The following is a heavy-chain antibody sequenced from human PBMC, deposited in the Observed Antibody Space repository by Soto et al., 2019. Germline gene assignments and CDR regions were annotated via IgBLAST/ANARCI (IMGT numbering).Heavy chain of an antibody. CDR1: GGSFSGYY. CDR3: ARGQLGLTRPHCSGGSCAAFDI. D-gene: IGHD2-15*01. Sequence: SETLSLTCAVYGGSFSGYYWSWIRQPPGKGLEWIGEINHSGSTNYNPSLKSRVTISVDTSKNQFSLKLSSVTAADTAVYYCARGQLGLTRPHCSGGSCAAFDIWGQGTMVTVSS. CDR2: INHSGST. J-gene: IGHJ3*02. V-gene: IGHV4-34*01.